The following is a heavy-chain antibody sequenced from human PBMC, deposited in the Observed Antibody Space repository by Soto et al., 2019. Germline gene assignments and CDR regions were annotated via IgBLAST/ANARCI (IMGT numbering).Heavy chain of an antibody. V-gene: IGHV3-15*01. CDR3: AKEATGTTILGWFDP. CDR1: GFTFSNAW. CDR2: IKSKTDGGTT. D-gene: IGHD1-7*01. J-gene: IGHJ5*02. Sequence: EVQLVESGGGLVKPGGSLRLSCAASGFTFSNAWMSWVRQAPGKGLEWVGRIKSKTDGGTTDYAAPVKGRFTISRDNSKNTLYLQMNSLRAEDTAVYYCAKEATGTTILGWFDPWGQGTLVTVSS.